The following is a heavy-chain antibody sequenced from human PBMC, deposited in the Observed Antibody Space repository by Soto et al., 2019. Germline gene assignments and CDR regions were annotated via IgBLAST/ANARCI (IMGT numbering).Heavy chain of an antibody. D-gene: IGHD2-2*01. V-gene: IGHV4-34*01. CDR3: ARGYGIVVVPAAHDPCYSRGAPEIRRYYYYYGMDV. CDR2: INNIGRT. Sequence: QVQLQQWGAGLLKPSETLSLTCAVYGGSFSGYYWSWIRQPPGKGLEWIGEINNIGRTNYNPSLKCRVTISVDTSKTQFSLKLSYVPAADTAVYYCARGYGIVVVPAAHDPCYSRGAPEIRRYYYYYGMDVW. J-gene: IGHJ6*01. CDR1: GGSFSGYY.